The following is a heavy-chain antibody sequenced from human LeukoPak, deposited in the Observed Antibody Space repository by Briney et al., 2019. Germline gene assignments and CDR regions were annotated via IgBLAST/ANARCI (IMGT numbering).Heavy chain of an antibody. V-gene: IGHV3-23*01. D-gene: IGHD7-27*01. CDR2: ITTSGGNT. CDR3: AKDGGLWVSAHWGDY. CDR1: GFTFSSYT. Sequence: GGSLRLSCAASGFTFSSYTMSWVRQAPGKGLEWVSTITTSGGNTYYADSVKGRFTVSRDNSKNTLFLQMNSLRAEDTAVYYCAKDGGLWVSAHWGDYWGRGTLVTVSS. J-gene: IGHJ4*02.